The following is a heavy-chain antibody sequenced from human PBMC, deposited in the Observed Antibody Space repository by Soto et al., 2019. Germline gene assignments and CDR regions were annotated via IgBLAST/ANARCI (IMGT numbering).Heavy chain of an antibody. CDR2: ISGPT. CDR1: GLNFRSYT. J-gene: IGHJ1*01. CDR3: ATLDGLSATGTWGHFQN. V-gene: IGHV3-23*01. D-gene: IGHD6-13*01. Sequence: EVQLLESGGGLIQPGGSLRLSCAASGLNFRSYTMSWVRQAPGKGLEWVSAISGPTFYADSVQGRFSISRDDSKSTVYLQMNSLRAEDTAVYYCATLDGLSATGTWGHFQNWGQGTLVTVSS.